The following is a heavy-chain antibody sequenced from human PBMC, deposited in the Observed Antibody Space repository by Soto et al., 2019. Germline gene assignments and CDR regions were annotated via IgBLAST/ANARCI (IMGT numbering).Heavy chain of an antibody. CDR1: GYTFPSYS. V-gene: IGHV1-46*01. CDR2: INPRCGST. Sequence: QVQLVQSGDEVKKPGASVKVSCKASGYTFPSYSMHLVPQAPGQGLEWMGLINPRCGSTRYAQKFQGRVTMTRVTSTSTVYMDLSSLRSADTAVYDWARGLDPPLDYWGQGTLVTVSS. D-gene: IGHD4-17*01. J-gene: IGHJ4*02. CDR3: ARGLDPPLDY.